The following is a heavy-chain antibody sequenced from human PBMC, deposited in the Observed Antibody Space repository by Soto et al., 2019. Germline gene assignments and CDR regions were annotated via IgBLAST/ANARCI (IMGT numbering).Heavy chain of an antibody. CDR2: IKSKTDGGTT. V-gene: IGHV3-15*07. CDR3: TTDSQIYYYYGMDV. J-gene: IGHJ6*02. Sequence: GGSLRLSCAASGFTFSNAWMNWVRQAPGKGLEWVGRIKSKTDGGTTDYAAPVKGRFTISRDDSKNTLYLQMNSLKTEDTAVYYCTTDSQIYYYYGMDVWGQGTTVTVSS. CDR1: GFTFSNAW.